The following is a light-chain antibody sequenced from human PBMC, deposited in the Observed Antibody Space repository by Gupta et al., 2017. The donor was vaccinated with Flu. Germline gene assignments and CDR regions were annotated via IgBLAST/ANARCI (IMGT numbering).Light chain of an antibody. CDR2: GAS. V-gene: IGKV3-20*01. Sequence: EIVLTQSPGTLSLSPGERATLSCRASQSVSTSYLAWNQQKPGQAPRLLIYGASNRATGIPDRFSGSGSGTDFTLTISRLEPEDFAVYYCQQFGNSPPWTFGQGTKVEVK. CDR1: QSVSTSY. J-gene: IGKJ1*01. CDR3: QQFGNSPPWT.